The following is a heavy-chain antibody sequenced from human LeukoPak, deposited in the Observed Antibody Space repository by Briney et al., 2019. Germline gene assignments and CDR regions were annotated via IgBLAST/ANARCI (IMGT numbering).Heavy chain of an antibody. CDR1: GFTFDDYA. Sequence: PGESLRLSCAASGFTFDDYAMHWVRQAPGKGLEWVSGISWNSGSIGYADSVKGRFTISRDNAKNSLYLQMNSLRAEDTALYYCAKDLDYWGQGTLVTVSS. CDR3: AKDLDY. J-gene: IGHJ4*02. CDR2: ISWNSGSI. V-gene: IGHV3-9*01.